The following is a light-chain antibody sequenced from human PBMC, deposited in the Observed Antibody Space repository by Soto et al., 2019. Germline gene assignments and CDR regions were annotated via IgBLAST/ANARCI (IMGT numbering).Light chain of an antibody. Sequence: ELVLTQSPGTLSLSPGDSAALSCKASQIGSGNYLSWYQQKSGQAPRLLIYATSTRAPGIPDRFSGSGSATDFSLIISRLGPEDSAVYYCQHLGYPQWTFGRGTKVDI. V-gene: IGKV3-20*01. CDR2: ATS. J-gene: IGKJ1*01. CDR3: QHLGYPQWT. CDR1: QIGSGNY.